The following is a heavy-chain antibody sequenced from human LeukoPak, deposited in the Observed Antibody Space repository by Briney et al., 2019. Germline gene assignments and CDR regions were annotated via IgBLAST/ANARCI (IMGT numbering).Heavy chain of an antibody. CDR3: ARHNDQHRLSKYSSSSPTFDY. CDR2: IYYSGST. CDR1: GGSISSYY. V-gene: IGHV4-59*01. Sequence: SETLSLTCTVSGGSISSYYWSWIRQPPWKGLEWIGYIYYSGSTNYNPSLKSRVTISVDTSKNQFSLKLSSVTAADTAVYYCARHNDQHRLSKYSSSSPTFDYWGQGTLVTVSS. D-gene: IGHD6-6*01. J-gene: IGHJ4*02.